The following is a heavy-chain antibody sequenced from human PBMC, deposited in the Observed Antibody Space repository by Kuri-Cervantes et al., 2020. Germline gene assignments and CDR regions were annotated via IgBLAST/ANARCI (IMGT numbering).Heavy chain of an antibody. CDR2: IKQDGSEK. CDR1: GFTFSYYW. Sequence: GESLKISCEASGFTFSYYWMNWVRQAPGKGLEWVANIKQDGSEKNYVDSVRGRFSISRDNAKKSLFLQMGSLRAEDTAVCYCARDQGGYCSSTSCPRREFDYWGQGTLVTVSS. CDR3: ARDQGGYCSSTSCPRREFDY. V-gene: IGHV3-7*01. D-gene: IGHD2-2*01. J-gene: IGHJ4*02.